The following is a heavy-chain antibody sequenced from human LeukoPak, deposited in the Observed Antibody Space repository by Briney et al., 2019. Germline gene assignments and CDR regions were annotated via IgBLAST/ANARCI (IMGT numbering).Heavy chain of an antibody. D-gene: IGHD3-10*01. Sequence: GASVKVSCKASGGTYSSYAISRVRQAPGQGLEWMGGIIPIFGTANYAQKFQGRVTITADESTSTAYMELSSLRSEDTAVYYCAISPGGRYYFDYWGQGTLVTVSS. CDR1: GGTYSSYA. J-gene: IGHJ4*02. CDR2: IIPIFGTA. CDR3: AISPGGRYYFDY. V-gene: IGHV1-69*13.